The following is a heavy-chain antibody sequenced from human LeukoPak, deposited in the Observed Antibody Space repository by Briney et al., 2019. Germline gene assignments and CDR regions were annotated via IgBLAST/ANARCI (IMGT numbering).Heavy chain of an antibody. D-gene: IGHD2-8*01. CDR3: AKSARSCTSDVCYTNDYYGMDV. J-gene: IGHJ6*02. CDR1: GFNFSSYD. Sequence: GRSLRLSCADSGFNFSSYDMHWVRQAPGKGLEWVAVISYDGSNKYYADSVKGRFTISRDNSKNTLSLQMHSLRAEDKAVHYCAKSARSCTSDVCYTNDYYGMDVWRQGTTVTVSS. CDR2: ISYDGSNK. V-gene: IGHV3-30*18.